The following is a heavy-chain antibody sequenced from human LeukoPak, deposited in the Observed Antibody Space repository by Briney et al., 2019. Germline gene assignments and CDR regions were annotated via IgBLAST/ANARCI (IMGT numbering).Heavy chain of an antibody. Sequence: ASVKVSCKASGYTFTGYYMHWVRQAPGQGLEWMGWINPNSGGTNYAQKFQGRVTMTRDTSISTAYMELSRLRSDDTAVYYCARDLNWNYIPGWGLYLWTSGPIDYWGQGTLVTVSS. CDR3: ARDLNWNYIPGWGLYLWTSGPIDY. V-gene: IGHV1-2*02. D-gene: IGHD1-7*01. CDR1: GYTFTGYY. J-gene: IGHJ4*02. CDR2: INPNSGGT.